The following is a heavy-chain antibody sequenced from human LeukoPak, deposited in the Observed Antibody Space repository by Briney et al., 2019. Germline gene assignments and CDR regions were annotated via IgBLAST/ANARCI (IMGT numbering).Heavy chain of an antibody. J-gene: IGHJ4*02. Sequence: SETLSLTCIVSGYSISSGYYWGWIRQPPGKGLEWIGSIYYDGTTYYSPSLKSRVTVLRDTSKNQFSLKLTSVTAADTAVYYCARRRYDSSGYYYEDWGQGTLVTVSS. CDR1: GYSISSGYY. V-gene: IGHV4-38-2*02. D-gene: IGHD3-22*01. CDR2: IYYDGTT. CDR3: ARRRYDSSGYYYED.